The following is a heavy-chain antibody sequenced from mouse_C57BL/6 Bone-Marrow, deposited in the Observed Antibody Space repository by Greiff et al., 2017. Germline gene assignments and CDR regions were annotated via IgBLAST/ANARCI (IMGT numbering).Heavy chain of an antibody. CDR1: GYTFTSYW. J-gene: IGHJ2*01. D-gene: IGHD1-1*01. V-gene: IGHV1-50*01. CDR3: ALTTGD. Sequence: QVQLQQPGAELVKPGASVKLSCKASGYTFTSYWMQWVKQRPGQGLEWIGEIDPSDSYTNYNQKFKGKATLTVDTSSSTAYMQLSSLTSEDSAVYYCALTTGDWGQGTTLTVSS. CDR2: IDPSDSYT.